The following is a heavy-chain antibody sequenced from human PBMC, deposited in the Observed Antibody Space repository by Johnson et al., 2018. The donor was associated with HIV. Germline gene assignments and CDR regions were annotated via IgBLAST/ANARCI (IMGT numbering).Heavy chain of an antibody. Sequence: QVQLVESGGDVVQPGGSLRLSCAASGLTFSSYGMHWVRQAPGKGLEWMAFIRYDGNNKYYADSVKGRFTISRDNSKNTMYLQMNSLRAEDTAVYYCARDLPLSGSDEGSDAFDIWGRGTMVTVSS. D-gene: IGHD1-26*01. V-gene: IGHV3-30*02. CDR2: IRYDGNNK. CDR1: GLTFSSYG. J-gene: IGHJ3*02. CDR3: ARDLPLSGSDEGSDAFDI.